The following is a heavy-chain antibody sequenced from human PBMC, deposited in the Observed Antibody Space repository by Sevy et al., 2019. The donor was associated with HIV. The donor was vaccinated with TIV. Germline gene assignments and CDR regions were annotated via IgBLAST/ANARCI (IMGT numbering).Heavy chain of an antibody. CDR1: GGSFSGYY. CDR3: ARGRPRTSYYYDSSGQYYFDY. CDR2: INHSGST. V-gene: IGHV4-34*01. Sequence: SETLSLTCAVYGGSFSGYYWSWIRQPPGKGLEWIGEINHSGSTNYNPSLKSRVTISVDTSKNQFSLKLSSVTAADTAVYYCARGRPRTSYYYDSSGQYYFDYWGQGTLVTVSS. J-gene: IGHJ4*02. D-gene: IGHD3-22*01.